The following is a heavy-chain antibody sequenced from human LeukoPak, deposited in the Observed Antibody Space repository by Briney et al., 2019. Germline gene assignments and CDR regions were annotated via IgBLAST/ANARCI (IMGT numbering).Heavy chain of an antibody. V-gene: IGHV5-10-1*01. CDR2: IDPSDSYI. CDR3: ARRARHHVLDY. J-gene: IGHJ4*02. D-gene: IGHD6-6*01. Sequence: GESLKIPCKGSGYTFTSYWISWVRQLPGKGLEGLGRIDPSDSYINYSPSFQGHVTISADKTICTAYLQWSGLKASHTAMYYCARRARHHVLDYWGQGALVTVSS. CDR1: GYTFTSYW.